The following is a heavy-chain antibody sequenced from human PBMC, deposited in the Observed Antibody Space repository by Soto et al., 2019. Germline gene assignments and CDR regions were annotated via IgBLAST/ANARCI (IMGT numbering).Heavy chain of an antibody. CDR2: ISASGYSA. CDR1: GLPFSNYA. V-gene: IGHV3-23*01. J-gene: IGHJ4*02. CDR3: AKGDLLCDPFDL. Sequence: EAQLLESGGGLVQPGGSLRLSCAASGLPFSNYAMTWVRQAPGKGLEWVSIISASGYSAYYGGAVKGRFTTSRDNSRSTLYLQMNGLRAEDTAVYYCAKGDLLCDPFDLWGQGTLVTVSS. D-gene: IGHD2-21*01.